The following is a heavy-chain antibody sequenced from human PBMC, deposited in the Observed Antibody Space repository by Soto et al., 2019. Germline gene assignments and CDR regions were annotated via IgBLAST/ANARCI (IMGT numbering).Heavy chain of an antibody. CDR3: PTELVVTPPLLS. CDR2: IKSKTDGGTT. V-gene: IGHV3-15*01. D-gene: IGHD2-21*02. CDR1: GFTFSNAW. J-gene: IGHJ4*02. Sequence: EVQLVESGGGLVKPGGSLRLSCAASGFTFSNAWMSWVRQAPGKGLEWVGRIKSKTDGGTTDYAAPVKGRFTISRDDSKTTLYRKMNSRKPGSTAVFNCPTELVVTPPLLSWGKAALVTVSP.